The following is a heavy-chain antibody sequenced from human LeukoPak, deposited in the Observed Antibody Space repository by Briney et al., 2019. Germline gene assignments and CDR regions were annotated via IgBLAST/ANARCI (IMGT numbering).Heavy chain of an antibody. D-gene: IGHD2-15*01. Sequence: ASVKVSCKASGGTFSSYAISWVRQAPGQGLEWMGGIIPIFGTANYAQKFQGRVTITADESTSTAYMELSSLRSEDTAVYYCARYYCSHTYCPGTDYWGQGTLVTVSS. V-gene: IGHV1-69*01. CDR1: GGTFSSYA. J-gene: IGHJ4*02. CDR3: ARYYCSHTYCPGTDY. CDR2: IIPIFGTA.